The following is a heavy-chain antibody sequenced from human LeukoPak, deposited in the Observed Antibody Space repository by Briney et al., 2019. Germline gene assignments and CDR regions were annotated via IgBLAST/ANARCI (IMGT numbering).Heavy chain of an antibody. D-gene: IGHD3-22*01. CDR2: ISGSGGST. CDR3: AKGHYYDSSGYPEYFQH. CDR1: GFTFRSYA. V-gene: IGHV3-23*01. Sequence: GGSLRLSCAASGFTFRSYAMGWVRQAPGKGLEWVSAISGSGGSTYYADSVKGRFTISRDNSKNTLYLQMNSLRAEDTAVYYCAKGHYYDSSGYPEYFQHWGQGTLVTVSS. J-gene: IGHJ1*01.